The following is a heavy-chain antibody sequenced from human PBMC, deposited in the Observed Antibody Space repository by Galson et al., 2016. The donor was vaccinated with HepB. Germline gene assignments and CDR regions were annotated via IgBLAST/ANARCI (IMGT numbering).Heavy chain of an antibody. CDR2: ISNDGNNK. Sequence: SLRLSCAVSGFTFNTYGMHWVRQAPGKGLDWVAVISNDGNNKYHTDSVKGRFSVSRDNSKNIVYLQMNSLRADDTAVYYCVGYGGNSVWGQGTLVTVSS. CDR1: GFTFNTYG. V-gene: IGHV3-30*03. D-gene: IGHD4-23*01. J-gene: IGHJ4*02. CDR3: VGYGGNSV.